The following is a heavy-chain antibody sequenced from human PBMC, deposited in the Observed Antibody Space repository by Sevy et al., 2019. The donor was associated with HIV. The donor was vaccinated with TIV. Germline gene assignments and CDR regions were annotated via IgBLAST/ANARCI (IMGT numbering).Heavy chain of an antibody. D-gene: IGHD4-17*01. CDR3: ARRLYGVYSDAFDI. J-gene: IGHJ3*02. CDR1: GGSISSSDYY. Sequence: SETLSLTCTVPGGSISSSDYYWSWIRQPPGKGLEWIGYISYSGNTYYSPSLKSRVTISGDTSQNQFSLKLSSVTAADTAVYYCARRLYGVYSDAFDIWGQGTVVTVSS. CDR2: ISYSGNT. V-gene: IGHV4-30-4*01.